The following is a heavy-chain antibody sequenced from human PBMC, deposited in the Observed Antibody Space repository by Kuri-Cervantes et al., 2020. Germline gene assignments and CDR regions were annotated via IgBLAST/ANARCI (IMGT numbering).Heavy chain of an antibody. V-gene: IGHV4-30-2*01. CDR2: IYHSGST. Sequence: LRLSCAVSGGSISSGGYSWSWIRQPPGKGLEWIGYIYHSGSTYYNPSLKSRVTISVDRSKNQFSLKLSSVTAADTAVYYCARLKLRYFDWSTTGGGAFDIWGQGTMVTVSS. CDR1: GGSISSGGYS. CDR3: ARLKLRYFDWSTTGGGAFDI. D-gene: IGHD3-9*01. J-gene: IGHJ3*02.